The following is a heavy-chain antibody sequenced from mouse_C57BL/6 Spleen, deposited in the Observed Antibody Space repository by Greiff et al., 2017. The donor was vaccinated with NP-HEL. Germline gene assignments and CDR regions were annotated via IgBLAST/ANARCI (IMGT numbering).Heavy chain of an antibody. CDR1: GYTFTDYN. CDR3: ARGGDSSGFAY. J-gene: IGHJ3*01. D-gene: IGHD3-2*02. Sequence: EVQLQESGPELVKPGASVKMSCKASGYTFTDYNMHWVKQSHGKSLEWIGYINPNNGGTSYNQKFKGKATLTVNKSSSTAYMELRSLTSEDSAVYYCARGGDSSGFAYWGQGTLVTVSA. V-gene: IGHV1-22*01. CDR2: INPNNGGT.